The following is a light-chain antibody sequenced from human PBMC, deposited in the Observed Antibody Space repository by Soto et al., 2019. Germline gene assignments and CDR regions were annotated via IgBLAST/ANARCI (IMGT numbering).Light chain of an antibody. Sequence: DIQMTQSPSSLSASVVYRVTITCRASQGIGTDLGWYRQKPGRAPERLIYDASTVQSGVPSRFSGSGSGTEFTLTISSLQPDDSATYYCQHYSLYSPWTFGQGTKVDIK. CDR2: DAS. CDR1: QGIGTD. J-gene: IGKJ1*01. V-gene: IGKV1-17*01. CDR3: QHYSLYSPWT.